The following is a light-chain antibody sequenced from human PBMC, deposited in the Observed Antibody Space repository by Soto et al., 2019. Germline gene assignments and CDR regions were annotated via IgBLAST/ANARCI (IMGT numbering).Light chain of an antibody. V-gene: IGKV3-20*01. CDR2: GAS. Sequence: EIVLTQSPATLSPSPGERATLSCRASQSVSKSLAWYQQKPGQAPRLLISGASSRAADIPDRFSGSGSGTDFTLTINRLEPEDFAVYYCQQYDSSPRTFGQGTKVDIK. CDR1: QSVSKS. CDR3: QQYDSSPRT. J-gene: IGKJ1*01.